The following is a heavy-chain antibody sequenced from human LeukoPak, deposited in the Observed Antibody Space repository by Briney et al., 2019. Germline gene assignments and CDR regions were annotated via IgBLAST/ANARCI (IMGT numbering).Heavy chain of an antibody. J-gene: IGHJ4*02. D-gene: IGHD1-26*01. V-gene: IGHV1-46*01. CDR1: GYTFTSYY. CDR3: AREPRPVGATSFGYYFDY. CDR2: INPSGGTT. Sequence: ASVKVPCEASGYTFTSYYIHWVRQAPGQGLEWMGIINPSGGTTVYAQNFQGRVIMTRDTSTSTVHMDLSSLRSEDAAVYYCAREPRPVGATSFGYYFDYWGQGTLVTVSS.